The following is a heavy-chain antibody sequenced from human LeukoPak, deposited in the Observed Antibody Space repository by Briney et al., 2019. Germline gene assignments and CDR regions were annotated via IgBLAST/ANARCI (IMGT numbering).Heavy chain of an antibody. CDR1: GFTFSSYG. D-gene: IGHD3-10*01. V-gene: IGHV3-30*03. CDR3: ARDRPNTGFDFDY. Sequence: PGGSLRLSCAASGFTFSSYGMHWVRQTPGKGLEWVAVISYDGSNKYYADSVKGRFTISRDNSKNTLYLQMNSLRAEDTAVYSCARDRPNTGFDFDYWGRGTQVTVSS. CDR2: ISYDGSNK. J-gene: IGHJ4*02.